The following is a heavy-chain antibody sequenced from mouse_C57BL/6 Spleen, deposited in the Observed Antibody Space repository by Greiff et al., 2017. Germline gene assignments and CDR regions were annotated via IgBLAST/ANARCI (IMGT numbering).Heavy chain of an antibody. Sequence: QVQLQQPGTELVKPGASVKLSCKASGYTFTSSWMHWVKQRPGQGLEWIGNINPSNGGTNYNEKFKSKATLTVDKSSSTAYMQLSSLTSEDSAVYYCARSELVYWYFDVWGTGTTVTVSS. CDR3: ARSELVYWYFDV. CDR1: GYTFTSSW. V-gene: IGHV1-53*01. J-gene: IGHJ1*03. D-gene: IGHD4-1*01. CDR2: INPSNGGT.